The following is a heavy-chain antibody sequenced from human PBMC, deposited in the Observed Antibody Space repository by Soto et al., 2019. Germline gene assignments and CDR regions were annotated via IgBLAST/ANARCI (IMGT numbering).Heavy chain of an antibody. CDR2: IIPIFGTA. D-gene: IGHD5-12*01. CDR3: EREREMATILSSWDY. J-gene: IGHJ4*02. V-gene: IGHV1-69*12. Sequence: QVQLVQSGAEVKKPGSSVKVSCKASGGTFSSYAISWVRQAPGQGLEWMGGIIPIFGTANYAQKFQGRVTITADESTSTAYVELSSLRSEDTAVYYCEREREMATILSSWDYWGQGTLVTVSS. CDR1: GGTFSSYA.